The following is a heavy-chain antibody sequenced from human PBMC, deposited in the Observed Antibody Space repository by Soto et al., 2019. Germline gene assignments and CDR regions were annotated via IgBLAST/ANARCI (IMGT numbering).Heavy chain of an antibody. CDR2: ININGTEK. D-gene: IGHD6-19*01. Sequence: EVQLVESGGALVQPGGSLRLSWATSGFTFTHYWMNWIRRAPGKGLEWVANININGTEKYYGDSVKGRFTISRDNPKNSLLPPMDSLEGRDLALYYFAGNRGWEMLDYWVQGTLVTVSS. J-gene: IGHJ4*02. CDR1: GFTFTHYW. CDR3: AGNRGWEMLDY. V-gene: IGHV3-7*01.